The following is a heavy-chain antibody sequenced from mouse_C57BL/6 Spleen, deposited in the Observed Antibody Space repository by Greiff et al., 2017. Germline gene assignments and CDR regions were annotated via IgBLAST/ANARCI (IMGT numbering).Heavy chain of an antibody. CDR3: TTRNWDWYFDV. CDR1: GFNIKDDY. Sequence: EVQLQQSGAELVRPGASVKLSCTASGFNIKDDYMHWVKQRPEQGLEWIGWIDPENGDTEYASKFQGKATITADTSSNTAYLQLSSLTSEDTAVYYCTTRNWDWYFDVWGTGTTVTVSS. J-gene: IGHJ1*03. V-gene: IGHV14-4*01. CDR2: IDPENGDT. D-gene: IGHD4-1*01.